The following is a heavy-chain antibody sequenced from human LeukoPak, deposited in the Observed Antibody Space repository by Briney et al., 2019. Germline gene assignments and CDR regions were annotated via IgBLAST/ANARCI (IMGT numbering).Heavy chain of an antibody. V-gene: IGHV3-33*06. CDR2: IWFDGSDK. CDR1: GFTFSSYS. Sequence: GGSLRLSCAASGFTFSSYSMNWVRQAPGKGLDWVAVIWFDGSDKYYADSVKGRFTISRDNSKNTLYLQMNSLRAEDTAVYFCAKETQDAFDIWGQGTLVTVSS. J-gene: IGHJ3*02. CDR3: AKETQDAFDI.